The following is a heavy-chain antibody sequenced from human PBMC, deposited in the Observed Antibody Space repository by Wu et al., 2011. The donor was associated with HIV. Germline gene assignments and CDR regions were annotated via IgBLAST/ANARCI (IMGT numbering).Heavy chain of an antibody. CDR2: IIPIFGTA. J-gene: IGHJ4*02. V-gene: IGHV1-69*14. CDR3: ARDSADPAGEGSLDY. CDR1: GGTFSTYA. D-gene: IGHD1-1*01. Sequence: QVQLVQSGAEVKKPGSSVKVSCKASGGTFSTYAISWIRQAPGQGLEWMGRIIPIFGTAIYAQKFQGRVTITADKSTSTAYMELSSLRSEDTAVYYCARDSADPAGEGSLDYWGQGTLVIVSS.